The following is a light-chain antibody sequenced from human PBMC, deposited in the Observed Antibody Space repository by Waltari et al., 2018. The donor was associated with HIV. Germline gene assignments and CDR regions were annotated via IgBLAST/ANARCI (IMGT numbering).Light chain of an antibody. CDR2: ATS. J-gene: IGKJ1*01. CDR1: QRVSSNY. CDR3: QQYDGSPPWT. Sequence: EIVLTQSPGTLSLSPGERATLSCRASQRVSSNYLAWYQQKPGQAPRLLIYATSSRATGIPDRVSGSGSGTDSTLSISRLEPEDFAVYYCQQYDGSPPWTFGQGTKVEIK. V-gene: IGKV3-20*01.